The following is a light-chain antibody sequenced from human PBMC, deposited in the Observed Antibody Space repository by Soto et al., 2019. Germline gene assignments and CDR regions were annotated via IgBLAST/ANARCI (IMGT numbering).Light chain of an antibody. V-gene: IGKV3-20*01. CDR3: QQYGRSPRT. CDR2: DTS. Sequence: EIVLRQSPGTLALSPGERATLSCRASQSVTSNYLAWYQQKPGQAPRLLIYDTSSRATGIPDRFSGSGSGTDFTLIINGLEPEDFAVYYCQQYGRSPRTFGQGTRLEIK. CDR1: QSVTSNY. J-gene: IGKJ5*01.